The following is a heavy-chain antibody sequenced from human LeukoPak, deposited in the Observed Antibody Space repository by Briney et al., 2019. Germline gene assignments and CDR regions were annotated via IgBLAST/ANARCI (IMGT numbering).Heavy chain of an antibody. Sequence: PGRSLRLSCAASAFSISAYGMHWVRQALGKGLEWVAVISYDGSNKYYADPVMDRFTISRDNSKITLYLQMNSLLTDDNAVYYYASVFSWNTDYWGQGTLVTVSS. D-gene: IGHD3-9*01. CDR3: ASVFSWNTDY. CDR1: AFSISAYG. CDR2: ISYDGSNK. V-gene: IGHV3-30*03. J-gene: IGHJ4*02.